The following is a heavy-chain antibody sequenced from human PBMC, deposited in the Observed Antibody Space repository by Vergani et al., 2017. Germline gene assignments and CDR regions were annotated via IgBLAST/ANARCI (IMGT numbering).Heavy chain of an antibody. V-gene: IGHV4-38-2*02. Sequence: QVQLQESGPGLVKPSETLSLTCTVSGYSISSGYYWGWIRQPPEKGLEWIGTIYPSASTYYNPSLERRVTISADTSTNQFSLKLTSVTAADTAVYYCARGSCLGGSCYKPLFDYWGQGILVTVSS. J-gene: IGHJ4*02. CDR1: GYSISSGYY. D-gene: IGHD2-15*01. CDR3: ARGSCLGGSCYKPLFDY. CDR2: IYPSAST.